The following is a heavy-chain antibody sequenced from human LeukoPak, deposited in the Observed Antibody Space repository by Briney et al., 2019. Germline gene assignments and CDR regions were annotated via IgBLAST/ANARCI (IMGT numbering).Heavy chain of an antibody. Sequence: GGSLRLSCAASGFTFSSYWMHWVRQAPGKGLGLVSRINSDGSSTSYADSVKGRFTISRDNAKNTLYLQMNSLRAEDTAVYYCARARAYYGGNLDYWGQGTLVTVSS. CDR2: INSDGSST. V-gene: IGHV3-74*01. CDR1: GFTFSSYW. J-gene: IGHJ4*02. D-gene: IGHD4-23*01. CDR3: ARARAYYGGNLDY.